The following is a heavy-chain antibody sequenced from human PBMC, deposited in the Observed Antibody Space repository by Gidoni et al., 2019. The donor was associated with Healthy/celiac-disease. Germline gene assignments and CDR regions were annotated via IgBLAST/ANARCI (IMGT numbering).Heavy chain of an antibody. CDR3: ARVPSGDYGPEYFQH. CDR2: IYHSGSN. CDR1: GGPISSSNW. V-gene: IGHV4-4*02. Sequence: QVPLPESGPGLVTPSGTLSLTCAVSGGPISSSNWWSWVRQPPGKGLERIGEIYHSGSNNYNPARKSRVTISVDKTKNQFSLKLSAVTAADTAVYYCARVPSGDYGPEYFQHGGQGTLVTVAS. J-gene: IGHJ1*01. D-gene: IGHD4-17*01.